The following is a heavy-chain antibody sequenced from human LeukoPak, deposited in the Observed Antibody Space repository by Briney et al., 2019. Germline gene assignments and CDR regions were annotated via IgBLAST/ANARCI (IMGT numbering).Heavy chain of an antibody. CDR2: INSDGSST. CDR1: GFTFSSYW. J-gene: IGHJ5*02. D-gene: IGHD3-3*01. V-gene: IGHV3-74*01. Sequence: GGSLRLSCAASGFTFSSYWMHWVRQAPGKGLVGVSRINSDGSSTSYADSVKGRFTISRDNAKNTLYLQMNSLRAEDTAVYYCARSAGFVVVNENWFDPWGQGTLVTVSS. CDR3: ARSAGFVVVNENWFDP.